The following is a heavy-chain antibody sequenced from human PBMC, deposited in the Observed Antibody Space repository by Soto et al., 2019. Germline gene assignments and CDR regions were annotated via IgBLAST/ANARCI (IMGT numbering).Heavy chain of an antibody. Sequence: QVLLVESGGDLVKPGGSLRLSCSTSGFSFSDYYMSWVRQTQGKGLEWLAFISSSGTYTNYADSVQGRFTISRDNAKNSLYLQMSSLLVDDAGFYFCGRRHVTAWYSDYWGQGTLVTVSS. CDR3: GRRHVTAWYSDY. CDR2: ISSSGTYT. J-gene: IGHJ4*02. D-gene: IGHD2-21*02. V-gene: IGHV3-11*06. CDR1: GFSFSDYY.